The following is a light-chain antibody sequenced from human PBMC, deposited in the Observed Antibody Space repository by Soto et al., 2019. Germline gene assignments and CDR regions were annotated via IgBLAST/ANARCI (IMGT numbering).Light chain of an antibody. V-gene: IGLV2-14*01. CDR3: SSYTTSNTQV. J-gene: IGLJ3*02. CDR1: SSDVGTYNY. CDR2: DVS. Sequence: QSVLTQPASVSGSPGQSITISCTGTSSDVGTYNYVSWYQHRPGKAPKLMIYDVSYRPSGVSNRFSGSKSANTASLTISGLQAEDEADYYSSSYTTSNTQVFGGGTKLTVL.